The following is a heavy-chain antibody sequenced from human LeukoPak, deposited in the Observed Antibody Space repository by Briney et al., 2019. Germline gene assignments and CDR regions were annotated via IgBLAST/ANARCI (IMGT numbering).Heavy chain of an antibody. J-gene: IGHJ5*02. CDR2: IYYSGGT. D-gene: IGHD1-14*01. Sequence: SETLSLTCTVSGGSITTYYWSWIRQSPGKGLEWIGYIYYSGGTNYNPSLKSRVTLSIDASKNQFSLRLSSVTAADTAIYSCARDNPANWFDPWGQGTLVTVSS. V-gene: IGHV4-59*01. CDR1: GGSITTYY. CDR3: ARDNPANWFDP.